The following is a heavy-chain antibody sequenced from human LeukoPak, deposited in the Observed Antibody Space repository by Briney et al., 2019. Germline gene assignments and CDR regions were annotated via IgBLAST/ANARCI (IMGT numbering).Heavy chain of an antibody. V-gene: IGHV1-8*02. CDR1: GYTFTSYY. D-gene: IGHD5-18*01. Sequence: ASVKVSCKASGYTFTSYYMHWVRQATGQGLEWMGWMNPNSGNTGYAQKFQGRVTMTRNTSISTAYMELSSLRSEDTAVYYCARASGYSYGLSYYYYYYMDVWGKGTTVTIS. J-gene: IGHJ6*03. CDR3: ARASGYSYGLSYYYYYYMDV. CDR2: MNPNSGNT.